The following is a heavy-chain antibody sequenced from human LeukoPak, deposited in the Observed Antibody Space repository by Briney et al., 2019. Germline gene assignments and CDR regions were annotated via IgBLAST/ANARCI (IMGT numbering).Heavy chain of an antibody. CDR3: ARDHYYDSSGYYVGLGFDY. V-gene: IGHV4-61*02. Sequence: PSQTLSLTCTVSGGSISSGSYYWSWIRQPAGKGLEWIGRIYTSGSTNYNPSLKSRVTISVDTSKNQFSLKLSSVTAAVTAVYYCARDHYYDSSGYYVGLGFDYCGQGTLVTVSS. D-gene: IGHD3-22*01. J-gene: IGHJ4*02. CDR1: GGSISSGSYY. CDR2: IYTSGST.